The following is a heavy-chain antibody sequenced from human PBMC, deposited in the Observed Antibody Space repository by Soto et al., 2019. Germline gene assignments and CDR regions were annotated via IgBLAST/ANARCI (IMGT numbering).Heavy chain of an antibody. Sequence: GGSLRLSCAASGFTFDDYAMHWVRQAPGKGLEWVSGISWNSGSIGYTDSVKGRFTISRDNAKNSLYLQMNSLTAEDTAVYFCAKRRGAGGHFDYWGQGALVTVSS. CDR1: GFTFDDYA. J-gene: IGHJ4*02. CDR3: AKRRGAGGHFDY. V-gene: IGHV3-9*01. CDR2: ISWNSGSI. D-gene: IGHD2-15*01.